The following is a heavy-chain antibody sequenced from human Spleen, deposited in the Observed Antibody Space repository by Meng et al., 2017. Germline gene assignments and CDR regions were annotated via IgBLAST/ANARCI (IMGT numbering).Heavy chain of an antibody. V-gene: IGHV3-73*01. CDR3: ARDLGGIFAY. D-gene: IGHD6-13*01. CDR2: IGSTRKNYAT. CDR1: GVTISGSD. J-gene: IGHJ4*02. Sequence: GGSLRLSCVVSGVTISGSDIHWVRQASGKGLEWVGRIGSTRKNYATAYAASMRGKFTISRDNAKNTLYLQMNSLRAEDTAVYYCARDLGGIFAYWGQGALVTVSS.